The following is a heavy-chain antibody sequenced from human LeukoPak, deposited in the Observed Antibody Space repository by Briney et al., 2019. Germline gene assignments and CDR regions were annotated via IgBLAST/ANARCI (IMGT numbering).Heavy chain of an antibody. CDR2: IYYSGST. D-gene: IGHD3-22*01. CDR3: ARGKVLWDSSGYPDY. V-gene: IGHV4-31*11. Sequence: PSETLSLTCAVSGGSISSGGYYWSWIRQHPGKGLEWIGYIYYSGSTYYNPSLKSRVTISVDTSKNQFSLKLSSVTAADTAVYYCARGKVLWDSSGYPDYWGQGTLVTVSS. J-gene: IGHJ4*02. CDR1: GGSISSGGYY.